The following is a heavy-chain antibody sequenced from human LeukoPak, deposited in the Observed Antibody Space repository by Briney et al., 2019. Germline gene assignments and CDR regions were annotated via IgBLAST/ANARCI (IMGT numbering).Heavy chain of an antibody. V-gene: IGHV3-30*18. CDR2: ISYDGSNK. J-gene: IGHJ1*01. CDR1: GFTFSSYG. Sequence: GGSLRLSCAASGFTFSSYGTHWVRQAPGKGLEWVAVISYDGSNKYYADSVKGRFTISRDNSKNTLYLRMNSLRAEDTAVYYCAKVGYCSGGSCYSGVAVAAFQHWGQGTLVTVSS. CDR3: AKVGYCSGGSCYSGVAVAAFQH. D-gene: IGHD2-15*01.